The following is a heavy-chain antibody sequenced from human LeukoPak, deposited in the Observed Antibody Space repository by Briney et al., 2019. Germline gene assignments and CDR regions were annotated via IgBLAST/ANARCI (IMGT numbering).Heavy chain of an antibody. D-gene: IGHD5-18*01. Sequence: GGSLRLSCAASGFTFSSYSMNWVRQAPGKGLEWVSSISSSSSYIYYADSVKGRFTNSRDNAKNSLYLQMNSLRAEDTAVYYCARDAAVDTAMVKGNYWGQGTLVTVSS. CDR2: ISSSSSYI. V-gene: IGHV3-21*01. CDR3: ARDAAVDTAMVKGNY. CDR1: GFTFSSYS. J-gene: IGHJ4*02.